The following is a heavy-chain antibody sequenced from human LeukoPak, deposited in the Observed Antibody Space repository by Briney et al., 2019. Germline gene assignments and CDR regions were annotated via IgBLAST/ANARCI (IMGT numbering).Heavy chain of an antibody. Sequence: SETLSLTCAVYGGSFRGYYWSWIRQPPGKGLEWIGEVNHSGSTNYNPSLKSRVTISVDTSKNQFSLKLSSVTAADTAVYYCARGVRMVSFDYWGQGTLVTVSS. CDR2: VNHSGST. D-gene: IGHD3-10*01. V-gene: IGHV4-34*01. CDR1: GGSFRGYY. J-gene: IGHJ4*02. CDR3: ARGVRMVSFDY.